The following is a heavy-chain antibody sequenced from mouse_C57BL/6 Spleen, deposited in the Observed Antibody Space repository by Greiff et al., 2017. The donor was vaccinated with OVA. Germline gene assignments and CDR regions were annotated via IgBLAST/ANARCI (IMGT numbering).Heavy chain of an antibody. Sequence: EVKLVESGVGLVKPGGSLKLSCAASGFTFSSYAMSWVRQTPEKRLEWVATISDGGSYTYYPDNVKGRFTISRDNAKNNLYLQMSHLKSEDTAMYYCAREGSFDYWGQGTTLTVSS. CDR2: ISDGGSYT. D-gene: IGHD3-1*01. CDR3: AREGSFDY. CDR1: GFTFSSYA. J-gene: IGHJ2*01. V-gene: IGHV5-4*01.